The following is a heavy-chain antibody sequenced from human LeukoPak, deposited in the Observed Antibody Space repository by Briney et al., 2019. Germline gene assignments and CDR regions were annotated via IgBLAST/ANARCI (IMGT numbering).Heavy chain of an antibody. D-gene: IGHD3-22*01. CDR1: GGTFSSYA. CDR3: ARAGYYYDSSGYYGGYYFDY. CDR2: IIPILGIA. J-gene: IGHJ4*02. V-gene: IGHV1-69*04. Sequence: SVKVFCKASGGTFSSYAISWVRQAPGQGLEWMGRIIPILGIANYAQKFQGRVTITADKSTSTAYVELSSLRSEDTAVYYCARAGYYYDSSGYYGGYYFDYWGQATVVSVSS.